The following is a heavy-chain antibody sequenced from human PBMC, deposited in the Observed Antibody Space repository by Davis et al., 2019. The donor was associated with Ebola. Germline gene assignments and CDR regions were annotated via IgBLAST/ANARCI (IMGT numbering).Heavy chain of an antibody. J-gene: IGHJ4*02. Sequence: AASVKVSCKASGYTFTDFDIHWVXXXXRXXXXRXXXINAGNGNMRYSQKFQGRVTITRDTSASTVYMELSSLRSEDTAVYYCARDTGIRYVSLGYWGQGTLVTVSS. CDR1: GYTFTDFD. V-gene: IGHV1-3*01. D-gene: IGHD3-9*01. CDR2: INAGNGNM. CDR3: ARDTGIRYVSLGY.